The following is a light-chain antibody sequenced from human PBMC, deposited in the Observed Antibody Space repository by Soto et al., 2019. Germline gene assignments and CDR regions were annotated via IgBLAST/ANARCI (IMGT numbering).Light chain of an antibody. V-gene: IGKV3-20*01. Sequence: EIVLTQSPGTLSLSPGERATLSCRASQSVSSSSLAWYQQKPGQAPRLLIYGASSRATGIPDRFSGSGSGTDFTLTISRLEPEDFALYYCQQDGSSPPITFGQGTRLEIK. CDR2: GAS. CDR3: QQDGSSPPIT. CDR1: QSVSSSS. J-gene: IGKJ5*01.